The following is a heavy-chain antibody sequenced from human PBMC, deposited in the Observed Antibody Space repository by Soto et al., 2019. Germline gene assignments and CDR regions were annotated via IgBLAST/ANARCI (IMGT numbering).Heavy chain of an antibody. CDR1: GGSISSSNW. V-gene: IGHV4-4*02. CDR2: IYHSGST. J-gene: IGHJ4*02. Sequence: SETLSLTCAVSGGSISSSNWWSWVRQPPGKGLEWIGEIYHSGSTNYNPSLKSRVTISVDKSKNQFPLKLSSVTAADTAVYYCARVGGYGDYADYWGQGTLVTVSS. D-gene: IGHD4-17*01. CDR3: ARVGGYGDYADY.